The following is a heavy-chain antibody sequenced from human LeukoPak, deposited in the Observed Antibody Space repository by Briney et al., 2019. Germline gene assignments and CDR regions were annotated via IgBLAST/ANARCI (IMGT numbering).Heavy chain of an antibody. D-gene: IGHD1-26*01. CDR3: ARRPGSYYSYFDY. CDR1: GFTFSSYA. J-gene: IGHJ4*02. CDR2: IYYSGST. Sequence: GSLRLSCAASGFTFSSYAMSWLRQPPGKGLEWIGSIYYSGSTYYNPSLKSRVTISVDTSKNQFSLKLSSVTAADTAVYYCARRPGSYYSYFDYWGQGTLVTVSS. V-gene: IGHV4-39*01.